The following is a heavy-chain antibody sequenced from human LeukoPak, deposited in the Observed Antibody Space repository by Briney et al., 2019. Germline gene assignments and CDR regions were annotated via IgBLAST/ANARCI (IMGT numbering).Heavy chain of an antibody. D-gene: IGHD2-15*01. CDR1: KFIFSNYW. CDR2: IKKTGSET. CDR3: AREDGYCSGGNCYSYFDS. J-gene: IGHJ4*02. V-gene: IGHV3-7*01. Sequence: GGSLRLSCAASKFIFSNYWMSWVRQAPGKGLEWVAYIKKTGSETYYVDSVKGRFTITRDNARNSLFLQMNSLRAEDTAVYYCAREDGYCSGGNCYSYFDSWGQGALVTVSS.